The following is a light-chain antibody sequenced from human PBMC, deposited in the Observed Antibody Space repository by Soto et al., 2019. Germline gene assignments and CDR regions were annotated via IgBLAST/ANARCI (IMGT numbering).Light chain of an antibody. CDR1: QSISRY. CDR3: QQSYSTPRT. Sequence: DIQTTQSPSSLSASVGDRVTITCRASQSISRYLNWYQQKPGQAPKILIYAASSLQSGVPSRFSGGGSGSAFSLTISSLQPEDFATYYCQQSYSTPRTFGGGTKVEIK. V-gene: IGKV1-39*01. J-gene: IGKJ4*01. CDR2: AAS.